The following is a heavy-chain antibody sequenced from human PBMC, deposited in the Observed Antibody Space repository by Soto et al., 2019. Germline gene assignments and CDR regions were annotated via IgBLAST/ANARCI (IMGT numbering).Heavy chain of an antibody. Sequence: EVQLVESGGGLIQPGGSLRLSCAASGFTVSSHYMSWVRQAPGKGLEWVSVIYGGGSTYYADSVKGRFTISRDNSKNTLYLQMNSLRAEDTAVYYCASCTVSYYGMDVWGQGTTVTVSS. V-gene: IGHV3-53*01. CDR2: IYGGGST. CDR3: ASCTVSYYGMDV. CDR1: GFTVSSHY. J-gene: IGHJ6*02. D-gene: IGHD4-4*01.